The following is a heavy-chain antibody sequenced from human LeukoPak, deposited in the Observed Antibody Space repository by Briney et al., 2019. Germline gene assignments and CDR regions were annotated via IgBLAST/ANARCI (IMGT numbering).Heavy chain of an antibody. CDR1: GFTFSSYW. Sequence: GGSLRLSCAASGFTFSSYWMHWVRQAPGKGLEWVSYISSSNSTIYYADSVKGRFTISRDNAKNSLYLQMNSLRAEDTAVYYCARVMPTYYYDSSGSPNAFDIWGQGTMVTVSS. CDR2: ISSSNSTI. CDR3: ARVMPTYYYDSSGSPNAFDI. D-gene: IGHD3-22*01. V-gene: IGHV3-48*04. J-gene: IGHJ3*02.